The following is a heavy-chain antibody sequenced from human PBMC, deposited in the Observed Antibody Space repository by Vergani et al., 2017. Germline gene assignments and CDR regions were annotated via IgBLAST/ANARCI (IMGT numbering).Heavy chain of an antibody. V-gene: IGHV3-30-3*01. D-gene: IGHD1-26*01. Sequence: QVQLVESGGGVVQPGRSLRLSCAASGFTFSCYAMHWVRQAPGKGLEWVAVISYDGSNKYYADSVKGRFTSSRDNSKNTLYLQMNSLRAEDTAVYYCARDYSPGLGATNLDYWGQGTLVTVSS. J-gene: IGHJ4*02. CDR2: ISYDGSNK. CDR3: ARDYSPGLGATNLDY. CDR1: GFTFSCYA.